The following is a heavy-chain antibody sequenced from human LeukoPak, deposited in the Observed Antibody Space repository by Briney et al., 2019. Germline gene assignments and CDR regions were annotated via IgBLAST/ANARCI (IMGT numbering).Heavy chain of an antibody. Sequence: SQTLSLTCGISGDSVSTNSAAWNWIRQSPTRGLEWLGRTYYYRSKWYNDYAVSVKGRISINPDTPKNQFSLQLNSVTPEDTALYYCARSVPAFDFWGQGTLVTVSP. D-gene: IGHD2-15*01. CDR1: GDSVSTNSAA. V-gene: IGHV6-1*01. CDR3: ARSVPAFDF. J-gene: IGHJ5*01. CDR2: TYYYRSKWYN.